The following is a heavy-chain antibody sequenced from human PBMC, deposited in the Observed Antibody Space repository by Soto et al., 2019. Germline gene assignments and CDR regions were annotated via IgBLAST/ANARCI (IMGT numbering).Heavy chain of an antibody. CDR2: ISGSGGST. V-gene: IGHV3-23*01. CDR3: AKTPKPDATVVEEWSFDY. Sequence: GGSLRLSCAASGFTFSSYAMSWVRQAPGKGLEWVSAISGSGGSTYYADSVKGRFTISRDNSKNTLYLQMNSLRAEDTAVYYCAKTPKPDATVVEEWSFDYWGQGTLVTVSS. D-gene: IGHD2-15*01. J-gene: IGHJ4*02. CDR1: GFTFSSYA.